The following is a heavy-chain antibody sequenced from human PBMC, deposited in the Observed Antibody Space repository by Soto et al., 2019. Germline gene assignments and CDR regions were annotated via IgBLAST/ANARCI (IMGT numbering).Heavy chain of an antibody. J-gene: IGHJ6*02. CDR1: GFTFSTYA. CDR2: LSYDGSNK. V-gene: IGHV3-30*03. Sequence: QVQLVESGGGVVQPGRSLRLSCAASGFTFSTYAMHWVRQAPGKGLEWVAVLSYDGSNKYYADSAKGRFTISRDNSKNTLYLQMNSLRAEDTAVYYCARVVPAAMYYYYGMDVWGQGTTVTVSS. CDR3: ARVVPAAMYYYYGMDV. D-gene: IGHD2-2*01.